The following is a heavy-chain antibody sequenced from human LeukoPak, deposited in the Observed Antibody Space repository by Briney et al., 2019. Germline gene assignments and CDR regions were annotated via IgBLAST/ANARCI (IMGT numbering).Heavy chain of an antibody. V-gene: IGHV1-2*02. CDR2: INPNSGGT. J-gene: IGHJ6*03. CDR1: GYTFTGYY. D-gene: IGHD2-15*01. Sequence: ASVKVSCKATGYTFTGYYMHWVRQPPSQGLEWMGWINPNSGGTNYAHKFQDRVTMTRGTTISPAYMELSRLRSDDTAVYYCARRGHCSGGSCKDTYYYYYYMDVWGKGTTVTVSS. CDR3: ARRGHCSGGSCKDTYYYYYYMDV.